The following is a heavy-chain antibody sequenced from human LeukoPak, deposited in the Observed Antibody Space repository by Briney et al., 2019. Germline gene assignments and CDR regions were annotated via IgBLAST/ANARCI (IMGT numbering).Heavy chain of an antibody. J-gene: IGHJ6*03. CDR1: GGSFSGYY. CDR3: ARRYYYYYYMDV. V-gene: IGHV4-34*01. Sequence: SETLSLTCAVYGGSFSGYYWSWIRQPPGKGLEWIGEINHSGSTNYNPSLKSRVTILVDTSKNQFSLKLSSVTAADTAVYYCARRYYYYYYMDVWGKGTTVTVSS. CDR2: INHSGST.